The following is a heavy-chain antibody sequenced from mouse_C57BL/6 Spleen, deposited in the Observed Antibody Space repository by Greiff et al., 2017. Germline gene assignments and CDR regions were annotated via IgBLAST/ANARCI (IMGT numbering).Heavy chain of an antibody. CDR1: GYSITSGYY. CDR3: ERGGYGSSQFAY. V-gene: IGHV3-6*01. D-gene: IGHD1-1*01. J-gene: IGHJ3*01. Sequence: ESGPGLVKPSQSLSLTCSVTGYSITSGYYWNWIRQSPGNKLEWMGYISYDGSNNYNPSLKNRIAITRTTSKNQFFLKLNSVTTEDTATYYCERGGYGSSQFAYWGQGTLVTVSA. CDR2: ISYDGSN.